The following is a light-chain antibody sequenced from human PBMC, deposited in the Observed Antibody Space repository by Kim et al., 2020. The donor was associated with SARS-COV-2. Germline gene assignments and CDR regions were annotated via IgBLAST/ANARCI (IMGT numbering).Light chain of an antibody. CDR2: DAS. V-gene: IGKV3-11*01. CDR1: QSVGSY. Sequence: PGERATLSCRASQSVGSYLAWYQQKPGQAPRLLIYDASDRATDIPVRFSGSRSGTYFTLTISSLEPEDFAVYYCQHRCNWPLTFGGGTKVDI. J-gene: IGKJ4*01. CDR3: QHRCNWPLT.